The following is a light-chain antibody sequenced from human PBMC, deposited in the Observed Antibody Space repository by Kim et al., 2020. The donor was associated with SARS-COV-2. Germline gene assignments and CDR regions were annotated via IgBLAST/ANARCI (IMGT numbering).Light chain of an antibody. J-gene: IGLJ1*01. V-gene: IGLV3-1*01. CDR2: QNT. Sequence: SYELTQPPSVSVSPGQTASITCSGDKLGDKYANXYQQRPAQSPVLVIYQNTNRPSGIPERFSGSNSGNTATLTISETQAMDEADYYGQAWDSSTRVFGTG. CDR1: KLGDKY. CDR3: QAWDSSTRV.